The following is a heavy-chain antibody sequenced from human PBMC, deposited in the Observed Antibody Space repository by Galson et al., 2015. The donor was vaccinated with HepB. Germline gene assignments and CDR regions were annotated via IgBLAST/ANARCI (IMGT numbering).Heavy chain of an antibody. V-gene: IGHV4-39*07. D-gene: IGHD6-13*01. Sequence: LSLTCTVSDGSISSSRYSWGWIRQAPGKGLEWIGEINHSGSTNYNPSLKSRVTISVDTSKKQFSLKLTSVTAADTAVYYCARDLFTSSWYSGVWYFDLWGRGTLLTVSS. CDR1: DGSISSSRYS. CDR2: INHSGST. J-gene: IGHJ2*01. CDR3: ARDLFTSSWYSGVWYFDL.